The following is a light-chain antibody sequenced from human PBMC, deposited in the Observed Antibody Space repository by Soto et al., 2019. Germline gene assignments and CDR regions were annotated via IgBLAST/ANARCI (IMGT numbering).Light chain of an antibody. J-gene: IGLJ2*01. CDR1: IGHTSYA. Sequence: QLVLTQSPSPFPSLGPRANLTCTLSIGHTSYAIAWHQQQPEKGPRYLMKLNSDGSHSKGDGIPDRFSASTSGAERYLTISSLQSEDEADYYCQTWGTGTVVFGGGTKLTVL. V-gene: IGLV4-69*01. CDR3: QTWGTGTVV. CDR2: LNSDGSH.